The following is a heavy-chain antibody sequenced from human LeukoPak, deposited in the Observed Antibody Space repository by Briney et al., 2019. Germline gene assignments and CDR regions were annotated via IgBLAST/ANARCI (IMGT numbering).Heavy chain of an antibody. D-gene: IGHD5-18*01. CDR1: GGSISSSNW. J-gene: IGHJ3*02. CDR3: ATHRGYSYVLAFDI. Sequence: SETLSLTCAVSGGSISSSNWRSWVRQPPGKGLEWIGEIYHSGSTNYNPSLKSRVTISVDKSKNQFSLKLSSVTAADTAVYYCATHRGYSYVLAFDIWGQGTMVTVSS. CDR2: IYHSGST. V-gene: IGHV4-4*02.